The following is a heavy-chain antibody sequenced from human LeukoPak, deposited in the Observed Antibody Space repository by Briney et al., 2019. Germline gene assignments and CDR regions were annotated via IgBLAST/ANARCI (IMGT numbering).Heavy chain of an antibody. CDR3: ARVEPLPPPSSPAGLYYFDY. CDR1: GGSISSGGYY. V-gene: IGHV4-31*03. Sequence: SETLSLTCTVSGGSISSGGYYWSWLRQHPGKGLEWIGYIYYSGSTYYNTSLKSRVTISVDTSKNQFSLKQSSVTGAETAGYYRARVEPLPPPSSPAGLYYFDYWGQGTLVTVSS. J-gene: IGHJ4*02. CDR2: IYYSGST. D-gene: IGHD1-14*01.